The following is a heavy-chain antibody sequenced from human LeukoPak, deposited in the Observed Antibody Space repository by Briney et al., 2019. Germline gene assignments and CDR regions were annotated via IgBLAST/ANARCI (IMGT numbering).Heavy chain of an antibody. CDR1: GFIFSTYA. D-gene: IGHD6-13*01. Sequence: GGSLRLSCAASGFIFSTYALSWVHQAPGKGLEWVSSISGSGGTTNYADSVKGRFTISRDNSKNTLYLQMNSLRAEDTAVYHCAKDNSSSWFYFDYWGQGTLVTVSS. J-gene: IGHJ4*02. V-gene: IGHV3-23*01. CDR2: ISGSGGTT. CDR3: AKDNSSSWFYFDY.